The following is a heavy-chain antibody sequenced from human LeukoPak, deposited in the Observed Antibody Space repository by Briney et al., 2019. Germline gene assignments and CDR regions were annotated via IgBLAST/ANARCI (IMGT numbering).Heavy chain of an antibody. CDR2: IKQDGSEK. V-gene: IGHV3-7*01. D-gene: IGHD5-12*01. CDR3: ARDREGHSGYDPGYFDY. J-gene: IGHJ4*02. Sequence: GGSLRLSCAASGFTLSSYWMSWVRQAPGKGLEWVANIKQDGSEKYYVDSVKGRFTISRDNAKNSLYLQMNSLRAEDTAVYYCARDREGHSGYDPGYFDYWGQGTLVTVSS. CDR1: GFTLSSYW.